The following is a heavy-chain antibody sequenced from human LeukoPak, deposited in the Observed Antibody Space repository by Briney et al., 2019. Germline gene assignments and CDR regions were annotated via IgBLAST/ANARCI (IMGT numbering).Heavy chain of an antibody. J-gene: IGHJ6*02. CDR3: ARGSEYYYGSGRGGMDV. D-gene: IGHD3-10*01. V-gene: IGHV4-31*03. CDR1: GGSISSGGYY. Sequence: SETLSLTCTVSGGSISSGGYYWSWIRQHPGKGLEWIGYIYYSGSTNYNPSLKSRVTISVDTSKNQFSLKLSSVTAADTAVYYCARGSEYYYGSGRGGMDVWGQGTTVTVSS. CDR2: IYYSGST.